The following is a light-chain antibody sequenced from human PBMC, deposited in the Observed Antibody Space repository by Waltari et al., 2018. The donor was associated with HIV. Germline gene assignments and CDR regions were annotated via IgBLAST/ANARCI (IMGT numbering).Light chain of an antibody. CDR2: GKN. CDR3: VTWDDSLSGLL. Sequence: SSELTQDPAVSVALGQTVRITCQGDSLRNYFASWYQQKPGQAPVLVIYGKNNRPSGIPDRFSGSSSGNTATLTITGSQAGDEADYYCVTWDDSLSGLLFGGGTKLTVL. CDR1: SLRNYF. J-gene: IGLJ2*01. V-gene: IGLV3-19*01.